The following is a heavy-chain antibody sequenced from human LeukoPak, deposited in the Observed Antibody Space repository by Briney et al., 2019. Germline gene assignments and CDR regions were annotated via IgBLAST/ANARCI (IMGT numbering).Heavy chain of an antibody. CDR2: IFYSGST. J-gene: IGHJ4*02. D-gene: IGHD2-2*01. CDR3: ARGVPAALRQTGDY. V-gene: IGHV4-39*07. CDR1: GGSISTSSYY. Sequence: SETLSLTCTVSGGSISTSSYYWGWVRQPPGKGLEWIGNIFYSGSTYYSPSLKSRVTISLDTSRNQFSLKLNSVTAADTAVYYCARGVPAALRQTGDYWGQGTLVTVSS.